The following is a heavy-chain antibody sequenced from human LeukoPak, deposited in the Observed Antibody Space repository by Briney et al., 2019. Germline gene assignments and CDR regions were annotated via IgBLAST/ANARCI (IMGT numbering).Heavy chain of an antibody. CDR2: ISWNSGSI. J-gene: IGHJ3*02. D-gene: IGHD3-10*01. CDR3: AKDIDDLFGYGPNVGYAFDI. CDR1: GFTFDDYA. Sequence: PGRSLRLSCAASGFTFDDYAMHWVRQAPGKGLEWVSGISWNSGSIGYADSVKGRFTISRDNAKNSLYLQMNSLRAEDTALYYCAKDIDDLFGYGPNVGYAFDIWGQGTMVTVSS. V-gene: IGHV3-9*01.